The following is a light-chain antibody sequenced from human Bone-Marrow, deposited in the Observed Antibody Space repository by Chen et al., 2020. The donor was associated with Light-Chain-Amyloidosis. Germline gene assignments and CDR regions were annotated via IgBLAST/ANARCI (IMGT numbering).Light chain of an antibody. CDR3: SSYTITNTLV. CDR2: EVT. V-gene: IGLV2-14*01. Sequence: QSALTQPASVSGSPGQSITISCTGTSSEVGGDNHVSWYQQHPDKAPKLMIYEVTNRPSWVPDRFPGSKSDNTASLTISGLQTEDDADYFCSSYTITNTLVFGSGTRVTVL. J-gene: IGLJ1*01. CDR1: SSEVGGDNH.